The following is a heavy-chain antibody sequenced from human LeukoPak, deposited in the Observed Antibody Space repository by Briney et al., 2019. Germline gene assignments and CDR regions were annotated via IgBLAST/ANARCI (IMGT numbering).Heavy chain of an antibody. D-gene: IGHD6-13*01. CDR1: GFTFDDYA. CDR3: AKDMGPWLAAAGTSSYFDY. CDR2: ISWNSGSI. J-gene: IGHJ4*02. V-gene: IGHV3-9*01. Sequence: PGGSLRLSCAASGFTFDDYAMHWVRQAPGKGLEWVSGISWNSGSIGYADSVKGRFTISRDNAKNSLYLQMNSLRAEDTALYYCAKDMGPWLAAAGTSSYFDYWGQGTLVTVSS.